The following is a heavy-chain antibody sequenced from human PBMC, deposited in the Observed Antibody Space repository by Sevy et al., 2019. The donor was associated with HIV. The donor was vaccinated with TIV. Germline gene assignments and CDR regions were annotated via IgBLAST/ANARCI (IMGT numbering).Heavy chain of an antibody. V-gene: IGHV4-59*08. CDR3: AGENAWGRGYS. Sequence: SETLSLTCTVSGGSITSLYWNWIRQPPGKGLEWIANIYYNGPSNYNPSLKSRVTLSLDTSKNQFSLRLSLVTAADTAMYYCAGENAWGRGYSWGQGTLVTVSS. D-gene: IGHD1-26*01. CDR1: GGSITSLY. CDR2: IYYNGPS. J-gene: IGHJ4*02.